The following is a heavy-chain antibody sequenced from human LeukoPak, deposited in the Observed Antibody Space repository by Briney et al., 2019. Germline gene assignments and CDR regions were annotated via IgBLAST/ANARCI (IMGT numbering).Heavy chain of an antibody. V-gene: IGHV3-7*01. Sequence: GALRLSCAASGFPFSSYGMSWGRQSPGKGQEWVGNIKQDGSDKYYVDSVKGRFTISRDNAKNSLYLQLNSLRADDTAVYYCARLTGTTGFDYWGQGTLVTVSS. CDR3: ARLTGTTGFDY. D-gene: IGHD1-1*01. CDR2: IKQDGSDK. J-gene: IGHJ4*02. CDR1: GFPFSSYG.